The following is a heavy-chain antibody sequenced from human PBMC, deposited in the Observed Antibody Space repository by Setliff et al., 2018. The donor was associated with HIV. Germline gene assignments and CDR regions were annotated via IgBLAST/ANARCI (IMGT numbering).Heavy chain of an antibody. CDR1: GGSFSGYY. J-gene: IGHJ5*02. V-gene: IGHV4-34*12. D-gene: IGHD3-3*01. CDR3: AREGDYNFWSGYDWFDP. Sequence: PSETLSLTCAVYGGSFSGYYWSWIRQPPGKGLKWIGEIIPSGSTNYNPSLKSRVTISVDTSKNQFSLKLSSVTAADTAVYYCAREGDYNFWSGYDWFDPWGQGTQVTVSS. CDR2: IIPSGST.